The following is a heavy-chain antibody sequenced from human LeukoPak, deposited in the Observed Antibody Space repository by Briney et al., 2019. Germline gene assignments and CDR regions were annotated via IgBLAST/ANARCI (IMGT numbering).Heavy chain of an antibody. CDR3: ARGVRGYSSSWSHTPYYYYYMDV. CDR2: IYYSGST. D-gene: IGHD6-13*01. Sequence: SETLSLTCTVSGGSISSSSYYWGWIRQPPGKGLEWIGSIYYSGSTYYNPSLKSRVTISVDTSKNQFSLKLCSVTAADTAVYYCARGVRGYSSSWSHTPYYYYYMDVWGKGTTVTVSS. CDR1: GGSISSSSYY. V-gene: IGHV4-39*07. J-gene: IGHJ6*03.